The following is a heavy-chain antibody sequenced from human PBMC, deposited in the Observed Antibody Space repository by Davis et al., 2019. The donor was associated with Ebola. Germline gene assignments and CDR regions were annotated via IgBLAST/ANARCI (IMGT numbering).Heavy chain of an antibody. CDR3: ARRGAGYAMDV. CDR1: GYRFTTYW. V-gene: IGHV5-10-1*01. Sequence: GESLKISCQVSGYRFTTYWINWVRQIPGKGLEWMGKIAPIDSYAEYSPSFQGHVTISVDRSIATAYLQWSSLKASDTAMYYCARRGAGYAMDVWGQGTTVTVSS. D-gene: IGHD3-10*01. J-gene: IGHJ6*02. CDR2: IAPIDSYA.